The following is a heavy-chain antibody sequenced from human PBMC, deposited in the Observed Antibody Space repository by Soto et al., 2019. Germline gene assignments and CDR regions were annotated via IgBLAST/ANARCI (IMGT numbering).Heavy chain of an antibody. CDR3: ARPRMAAGTGYFDY. J-gene: IGHJ4*02. CDR1: GGTFSSYA. V-gene: IGHV1-69*12. D-gene: IGHD6-13*01. CDR2: IIPIFGTA. Sequence: QVQLVQSGAEVKKPGSSVKVSCKASGGTFSSYAISWVRQAPGQGLEWMGGIIPIFGTANYAQKFPGRVTXXAXEXXSTAYMELSSLRSEDTAVYYCARPRMAAGTGYFDYWGQGTLVTVSS.